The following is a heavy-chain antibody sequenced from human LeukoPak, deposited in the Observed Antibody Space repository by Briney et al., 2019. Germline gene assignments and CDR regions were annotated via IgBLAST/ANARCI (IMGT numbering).Heavy chain of an antibody. J-gene: IGHJ4*02. CDR2: ISYDGSNK. CDR3: AKESRGYSSGWYGPGD. CDR1: GFTFSSYG. Sequence: PGRSLRLSCAASGFTFSSYGMHWVRQAPGKGLEWVAVISYDGSNKYYADSVKGRFTISRDNSKNTLYLQMNSLRAEDTAVYYCAKESRGYSSGWYGPGDGGQETLVTVS. V-gene: IGHV3-30*18. D-gene: IGHD6-19*01.